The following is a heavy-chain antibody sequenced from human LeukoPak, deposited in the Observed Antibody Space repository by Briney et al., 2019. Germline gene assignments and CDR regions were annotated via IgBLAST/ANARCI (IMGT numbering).Heavy chain of an antibody. D-gene: IGHD1-1*01. CDR3: AKATGTLGN. CDR2: FDPEDGET. Sequence: ASVKVSCKVSGYTPTELSMHWVRQAPGKGLEWMGGFDPEDGETIYAQKFQGRVTMTEDTSTDTAYMELSSLRCEDTAIYYCAKATGTLGNWGQGTLVTVSA. J-gene: IGHJ4*02. CDR1: GYTPTELS. V-gene: IGHV1-24*01.